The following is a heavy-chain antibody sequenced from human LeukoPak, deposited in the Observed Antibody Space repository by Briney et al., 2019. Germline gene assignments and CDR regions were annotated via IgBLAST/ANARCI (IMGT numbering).Heavy chain of an antibody. D-gene: IGHD1-20*01. Sequence: GASVKVSCKASGYTFTGYYMHWVRQAPGQGLEWMGWINPNSGGTNYAQKFQGRVTMTRDTSISTAYMELSSLRSEDTAVYYCARPSRITGTTDYWGQGTLVTVSS. CDR2: INPNSGGT. J-gene: IGHJ4*02. CDR1: GYTFTGYY. CDR3: ARPSRITGTTDY. V-gene: IGHV1-2*02.